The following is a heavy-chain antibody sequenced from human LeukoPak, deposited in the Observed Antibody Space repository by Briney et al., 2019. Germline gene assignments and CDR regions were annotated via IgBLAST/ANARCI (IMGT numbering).Heavy chain of an antibody. CDR3: AKGGEDIVVVPAAFYYFDY. D-gene: IGHD2-2*01. CDR1: GFTFSSYA. V-gene: IGHV3-23*01. Sequence: GGSLRLSCAASGFTFSSYAMSWVRQAPGKGPEWVSAISGSGGSTYYADSVKGRFTISRDNSKNTLYLQMNSLRAEDTAVYYCAKGGEDIVVVPAAFYYFDYWGQGTLVTVSS. J-gene: IGHJ4*02. CDR2: ISGSGGST.